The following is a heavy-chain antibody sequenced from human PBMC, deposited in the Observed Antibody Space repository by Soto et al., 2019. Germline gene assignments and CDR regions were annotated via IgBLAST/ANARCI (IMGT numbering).Heavy chain of an antibody. CDR3: ARVRREYDNSGPVDY. D-gene: IGHD3-22*01. J-gene: IGHJ4*02. Sequence: SDTLSLTCTVSGGSISSGDYSWNWIRQPPGKGLEWIGYIYYGGSTYYNPSLQSRVTMSVDRSRNRFSLKLNSVTAADTAVYYCARVRREYDNSGPVDYWGQGTLVTVSS. CDR1: GGSISSGDYS. CDR2: IYYGGST. V-gene: IGHV4-30-2*01.